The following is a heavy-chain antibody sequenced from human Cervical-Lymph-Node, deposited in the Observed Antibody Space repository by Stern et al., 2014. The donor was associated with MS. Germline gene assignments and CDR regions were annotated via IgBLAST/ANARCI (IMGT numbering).Heavy chain of an antibody. D-gene: IGHD4-17*01. J-gene: IGHJ5*02. CDR2: IIPIIGLA. CDR1: GGKFSSSFA. CDR3: ARGIVTNRPASTLHNLFDP. V-gene: IGHV1-69*04. Sequence: QDQLVKSGAEVKKPGSSVNVSCKASGGKFSSSFAVSWVRQAPGQGLEWMGRIIPIIGLANYAQKFQTRLTITADKSTSTVYMELTSLTSEDTALYYCARGIVTNRPASTLHNLFDPWGQGTLVTVSS.